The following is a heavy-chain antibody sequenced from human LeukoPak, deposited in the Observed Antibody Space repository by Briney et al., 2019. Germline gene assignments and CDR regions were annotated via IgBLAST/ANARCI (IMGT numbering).Heavy chain of an antibody. CDR3: SSSTYYYGSGSYYFFDY. Sequence: SVKVSCKASGYTFTSYGISWVRQAPGQGLEWMGGIIPIFGTANYAQKFQGRVTITADDSTSTAYMELSSLRSEDTAVYYCSSSTYYYGSGSYYFFDYWGQGTLVTVSS. J-gene: IGHJ4*02. D-gene: IGHD3-10*01. CDR2: IIPIFGTA. V-gene: IGHV1-69*01. CDR1: GYTFTSYG.